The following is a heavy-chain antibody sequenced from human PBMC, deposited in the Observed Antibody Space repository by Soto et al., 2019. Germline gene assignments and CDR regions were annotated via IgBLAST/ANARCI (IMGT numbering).Heavy chain of an antibody. CDR2: IDPSDSYT. V-gene: IGHV5-10-1*01. CDR3: ARHHCSSTSCYVGGDAFDI. J-gene: IGHJ3*02. CDR1: GYSFTSYW. D-gene: IGHD2-2*01. Sequence: GESLKISCKGSGYSFTSYWISWVRQMPGKGLEWMGRIDPSDSYTNYSPSFQGHVTISADKSISTAYLQWSSLKASDTAMYHCARHHCSSTSCYVGGDAFDIWGQGTMVTVSS.